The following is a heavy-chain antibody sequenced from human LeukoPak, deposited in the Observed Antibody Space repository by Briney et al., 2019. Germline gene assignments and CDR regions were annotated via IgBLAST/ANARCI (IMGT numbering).Heavy chain of an antibody. V-gene: IGHV3-74*01. CDR1: GFTFSSYW. J-gene: IGHJ6*02. CDR2: INSDGSTT. CDR3: ARVGDSSGYYGYYYYYYGMDV. Sequence: GGSLRLSCVASGFTFSSYWMHWVRQAPGKGLVWVSRINSDGSTTSYADSEKGRFTISRDNAKNTLYLQMNSLRAEDTAVYYCARVGDSSGYYGYYYYYYGMDVWGQGTTVTVSS. D-gene: IGHD3-22*01.